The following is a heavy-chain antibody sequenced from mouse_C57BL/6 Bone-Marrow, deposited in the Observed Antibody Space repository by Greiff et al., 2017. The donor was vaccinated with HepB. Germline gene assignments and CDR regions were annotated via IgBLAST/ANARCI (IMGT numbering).Heavy chain of an antibody. D-gene: IGHD2-1*01. CDR3: ANYCGNWYFDV. Sequence: QVQLKQSGAELARPGASVKLSCKASGYTFTSYGISWVKQRTGQGLEWIGEIYPRSGNTYYNEKFKGKATLTADKSSSTAYMELRSLTSEDSAVYFCANYCGNWYFDVWGTGTTVTVSS. CDR2: IYPRSGNT. V-gene: IGHV1-81*01. CDR1: GYTFTSYG. J-gene: IGHJ1*03.